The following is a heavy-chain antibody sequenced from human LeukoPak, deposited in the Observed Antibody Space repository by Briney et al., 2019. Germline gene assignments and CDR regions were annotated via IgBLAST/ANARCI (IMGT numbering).Heavy chain of an antibody. V-gene: IGHV4-4*02. J-gene: IGHJ3*02. D-gene: IGHD5-18*01. CDR1: GGSISSTNW. CDR3: AKPRAAMVTRGDAFDI. CDR2: IYHSGST. Sequence: PSGTLSLTCAVSGGSISSTNWWSWVRQPPGKGLEWIGEIYHSGSTNYNPSLKSRVTISVDKSKNQFSLKLSSVTAADTAVYYCAKPRAAMVTRGDAFDIWGQGTMVTVSS.